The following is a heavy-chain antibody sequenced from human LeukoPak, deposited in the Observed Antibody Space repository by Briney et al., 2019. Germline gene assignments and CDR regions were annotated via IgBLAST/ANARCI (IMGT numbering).Heavy chain of an antibody. D-gene: IGHD3-10*01. V-gene: IGHV3-23*01. CDR2: ISGSGGST. J-gene: IGHJ4*02. CDR3: AKDGRYYGSGTERFFDY. Sequence: GGSLRLSCAASGFTVSSNYMSWVRQAPGKGLEWVSAISGSGGSTYYADSVKGRFTISRDNSKNTLYLQMNSLRAEDTAVYYCAKDGRYYGSGTERFFDYWGQGTLVTVSS. CDR1: GFTVSSNY.